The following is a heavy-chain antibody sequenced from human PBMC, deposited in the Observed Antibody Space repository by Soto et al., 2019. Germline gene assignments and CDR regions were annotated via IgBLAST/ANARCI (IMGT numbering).Heavy chain of an antibody. D-gene: IGHD3-22*01. CDR1: GFTFSSYA. Sequence: QVQLVESGGGVVQPGRSLRLSCAASGFTFSSYAMHWVRQAPGKGLEWVAVISYDGSNKYYADSVKGRFTISRDNSKNKLYLQMNGLRAEDTAVYYCATDGTEYFDSSGYEGYFQHWGQGALVTVSS. J-gene: IGHJ1*01. CDR3: ATDGTEYFDSSGYEGYFQH. CDR2: ISYDGSNK. V-gene: IGHV3-30-3*01.